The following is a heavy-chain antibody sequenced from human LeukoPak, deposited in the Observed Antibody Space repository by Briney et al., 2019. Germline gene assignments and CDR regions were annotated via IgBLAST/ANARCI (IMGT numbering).Heavy chain of an antibody. V-gene: IGHV3-48*03. Sequence: GGSLRLSCVASGFTFSSFEMNWVRQAPGEGLEWVSYISSSGTTIYYADSVKGRFTISRDNSKNTLYLQMNSLRAEDTAVYYCAREGLRLGALSLYIDSWGQGTLVTVSS. D-gene: IGHD3-16*02. CDR1: GFTFSSFE. CDR2: ISSSGTTI. J-gene: IGHJ4*02. CDR3: AREGLRLGALSLYIDS.